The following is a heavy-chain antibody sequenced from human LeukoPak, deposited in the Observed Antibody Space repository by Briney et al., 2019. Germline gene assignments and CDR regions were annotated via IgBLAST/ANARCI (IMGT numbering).Heavy chain of an antibody. D-gene: IGHD6-6*01. CDR1: RYSFTSYW. CDR3: ARPASSQYYYYGMDV. V-gene: IGHV5-51*01. J-gene: IGHJ6*02. CDR2: IYPGDSDT. Sequence: GVSLQISSQGSRYSFTSYWIGWVRPMPGKGLEWMGIIYPGDSDTRYSPSFQGQVTISADKSISTAYLQWSSLKASDTAMYYCARPASSQYYYYGMDVWGQGTTVTVSS.